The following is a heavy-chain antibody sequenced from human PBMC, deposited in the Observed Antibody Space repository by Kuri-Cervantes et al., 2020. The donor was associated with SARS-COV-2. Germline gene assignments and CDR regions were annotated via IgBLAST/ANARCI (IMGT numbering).Heavy chain of an antibody. V-gene: IGHV3-7*01. Sequence: GESLKISCAASGFTLSNYYMSWVRQAPGKGLEWVANIKQDGSEKYYVDSVKGRFTISRDNAKNSLYLQMNSLRAEDTAVYYCAREGTYAFDIWGQGTMVTVSS. D-gene: IGHD1-1*01. J-gene: IGHJ3*02. CDR2: IKQDGSEK. CDR1: GFTLSNYY. CDR3: AREGTYAFDI.